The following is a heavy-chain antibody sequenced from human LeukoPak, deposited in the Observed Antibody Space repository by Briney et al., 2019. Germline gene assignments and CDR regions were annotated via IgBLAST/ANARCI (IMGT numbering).Heavy chain of an antibody. Sequence: PSETLSLTCTVSGGSISSGSYYWSWIRQPAGKGLEWIGRIYTSGSTNYNPSLKSRVTISVDTSKNQFSLKLSSVTAADTAVYYCARDPLVATAFDYWGQGTLVTVSS. CDR3: ARDPLVATAFDY. V-gene: IGHV4-61*02. D-gene: IGHD5-12*01. CDR2: IYTSGST. CDR1: GGSISSGSYY. J-gene: IGHJ4*02.